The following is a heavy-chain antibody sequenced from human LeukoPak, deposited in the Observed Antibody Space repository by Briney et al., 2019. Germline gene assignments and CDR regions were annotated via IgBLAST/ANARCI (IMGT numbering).Heavy chain of an antibody. D-gene: IGHD6-6*01. V-gene: IGHV4-59*08. CDR2: IFYTGDN. CDR1: GGSISGSY. J-gene: IGHJ4*02. Sequence: SETLSLTCTVSGGSISGSYWSWIRQPPGKGLEWIGYIFYTGDNNYNPSLKTRATVSMDTSKNQFSLKMTSVTAADTAVHYCARHTYARPFDFWGQGTLVTVSS. CDR3: ARHTYARPFDF.